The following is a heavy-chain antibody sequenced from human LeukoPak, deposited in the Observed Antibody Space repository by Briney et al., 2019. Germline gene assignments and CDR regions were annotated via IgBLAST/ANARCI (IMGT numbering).Heavy chain of an antibody. CDR2: IWYDGSNK. V-gene: IGHV3-33*01. D-gene: IGHD6-25*01. CDR1: GFTFSSYG. J-gene: IGHJ4*02. Sequence: GGSLRLSCAASGFTFSSYGMHWVRQAPGEGLEWVAVIWYDGSNKYYADSVKGRFTISRDNSKNTLYLQMNSLRAEDTAVYYCARDQAATATYFDYWGQGTLVTVSS. CDR3: ARDQAATATYFDY.